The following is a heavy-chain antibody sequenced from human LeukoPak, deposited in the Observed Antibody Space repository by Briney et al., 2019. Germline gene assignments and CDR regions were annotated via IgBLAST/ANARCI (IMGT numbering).Heavy chain of an antibody. V-gene: IGHV3-53*01. J-gene: IGHJ4*02. CDR2: IYSGGRT. CDR1: GFTASSNY. D-gene: IGHD6-6*01. Sequence: PGGSLRLSCAASGFTASSNYMSWVRQAPGKGLEWVSVIYSGGRTYYADSVKGRFTISRDNSKNTLYLQMNSLRAEDTAVYYCARDRRGSSGRGPHSFDYWGQGTLVTVSS. CDR3: ARDRRGSSGRGPHSFDY.